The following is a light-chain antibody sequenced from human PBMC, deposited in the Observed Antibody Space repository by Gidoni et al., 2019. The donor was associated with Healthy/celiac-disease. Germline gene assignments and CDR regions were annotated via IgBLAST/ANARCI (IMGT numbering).Light chain of an antibody. CDR1: QCISSY. CDR2: AAS. CDR3: QQSYTTPRT. Sequence: EIQCTQSPSSLSASVGDRVTIPCRASQCISSYLDWYQQKPGKAPKLLIYAASSLQSGVPSRFSGSGSGTDFTLTISSLQPEDFATYYCQQSYTTPRTFGHGTKLEI. V-gene: IGKV1-39*01. J-gene: IGKJ2*02.